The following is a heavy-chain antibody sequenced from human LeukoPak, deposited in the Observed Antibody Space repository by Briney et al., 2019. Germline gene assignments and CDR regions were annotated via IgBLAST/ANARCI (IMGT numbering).Heavy chain of an antibody. V-gene: IGHV4-31*03. CDR3: ARDRDGYNYIDY. D-gene: IGHD5-24*01. Sequence: PSETLSLTCTVSGGSISGGGYYWSWIRQHPGKGLEWIGYIYYSGSTYYNPSLKSRVTISVDTSKNQFSLKLSSVTAADTAVYYCARDRDGYNYIDYWGQGTLVTVSS. CDR2: IYYSGST. CDR1: GGSISGGGYY. J-gene: IGHJ4*02.